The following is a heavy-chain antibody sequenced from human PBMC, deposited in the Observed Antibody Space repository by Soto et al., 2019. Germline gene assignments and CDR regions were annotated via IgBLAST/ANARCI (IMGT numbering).Heavy chain of an antibody. V-gene: IGHV4-4*02. D-gene: IGHD3-10*01. J-gene: IGHJ5*02. Sequence: AETQSRTSTVSGGSISSSNWWSWVRQPPGKGLEWIGEIYHSGSTYYNPSLKSRVTISVDRSKNQFSLKLSSVTAADTAVYYCARVPGPWGQGTLVTVSS. CDR3: ARVPGP. CDR1: GGSISSSNW. CDR2: IYHSGST.